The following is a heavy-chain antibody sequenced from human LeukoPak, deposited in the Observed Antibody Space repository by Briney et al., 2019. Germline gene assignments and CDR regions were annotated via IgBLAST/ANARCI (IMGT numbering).Heavy chain of an antibody. J-gene: IGHJ4*02. V-gene: IGHV3-23*01. CDR3: AKRVGGTPDY. CDR1: GSTFSNYA. CDR2: IGGDGGST. Sequence: GGSLRLSCAASGSTFSNYAMTWVRQAPGKGLEWVSAIGGDGGSTDYADSVKGRFTISRDNSKNTLYLQMNSLRAGDTALYYCAKRVGGTPDYWGLGTLVTVSS. D-gene: IGHD1-26*01.